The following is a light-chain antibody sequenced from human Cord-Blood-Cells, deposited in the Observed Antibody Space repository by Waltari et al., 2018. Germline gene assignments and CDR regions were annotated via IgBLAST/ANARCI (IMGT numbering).Light chain of an antibody. V-gene: IGLV2-23*02. CDR3: CSYAGSSMV. J-gene: IGLJ2*01. CDR1: RSAAGSYNL. Sequence: QSALTQPAPVSGSPALSLPISCTVTRSAAGSYNLVSWYPQHPGKAPILMIYEVSKRPSRVSNRFSCSKAGNTASLTISGLQAEDEADYYCCSYAGSSMVFGGGTKLTVL. CDR2: EVS.